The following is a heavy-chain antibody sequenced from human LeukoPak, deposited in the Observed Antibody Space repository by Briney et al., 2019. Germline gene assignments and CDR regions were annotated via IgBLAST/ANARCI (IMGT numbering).Heavy chain of an antibody. J-gene: IGHJ6*02. CDR1: GGSISSYY. CDR2: IYTSGST. CDR3: ARGGALLWFGELLPFSYYGMDV. D-gene: IGHD3-10*01. V-gene: IGHV4-4*09. Sequence: SETLSLTCTVSGGSISSYYWSWIRQPPGKGLEWIGYIYTSGSTNYNPSLKSRVTISVDTSKNQFSLKLSSVTAADTAVYYCARGGALLWFGELLPFSYYGMDVWGQGTTVTVSS.